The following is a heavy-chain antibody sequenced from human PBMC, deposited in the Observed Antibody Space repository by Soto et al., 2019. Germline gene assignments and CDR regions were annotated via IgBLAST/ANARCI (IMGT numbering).Heavy chain of an antibody. CDR2: ISGSGDSA. CDR3: GKERRGSGWSVCNF. D-gene: IGHD6-19*01. Sequence: PGGSLRLSCTASGFPFSHYAMNWVRQGPGTRLEWVADISGSGDSARYADSARGRFTISRDNSRDTLYLQMNSLRVDDTAVYYCGKERRGSGWSVCNFWGQGALVTVS. CDR1: GFPFSHYA. V-gene: IGHV3-23*01. J-gene: IGHJ4*02.